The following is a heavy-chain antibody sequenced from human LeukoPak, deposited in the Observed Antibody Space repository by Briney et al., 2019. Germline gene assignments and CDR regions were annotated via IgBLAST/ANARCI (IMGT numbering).Heavy chain of an antibody. J-gene: IGHJ4*02. D-gene: IGHD6-19*01. Sequence: SVKVSCKASGGTFSSYAISWVRQAPGQGLEWMGGIIPIFGTANYAQKFQGRVTITADESTSTAYMELSSLRSEDTAVYYCTRSVSGIAVAGSPHFDYWGQGTLVTVSS. CDR3: TRSVSGIAVAGSPHFDY. CDR1: GGTFSSYA. V-gene: IGHV1-69*01. CDR2: IIPIFGTA.